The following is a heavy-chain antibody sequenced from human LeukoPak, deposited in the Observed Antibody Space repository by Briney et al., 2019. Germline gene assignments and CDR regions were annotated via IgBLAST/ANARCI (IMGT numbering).Heavy chain of an antibody. CDR2: INSDGSST. CDR1: GFTFSSYW. CDR3: ATTMVRGVINEGDYFDY. D-gene: IGHD3-10*01. J-gene: IGHJ4*02. Sequence: GGSLRLSCAASGFTFSSYWMHWVRQAPGKGLVWVSRINSDGSSTSYADSVKGRFTISRDNAKNTLYLQMNSLRAEDTAVYYCATTMVRGVINEGDYFDYWGQGTLVTVSS. V-gene: IGHV3-74*01.